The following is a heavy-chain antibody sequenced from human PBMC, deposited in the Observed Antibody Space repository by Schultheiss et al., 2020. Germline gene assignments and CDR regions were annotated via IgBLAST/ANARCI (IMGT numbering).Heavy chain of an antibody. J-gene: IGHJ4*02. Sequence: ASVKVSCKASGYTFTSYYMHWVRQAPGQGLEWMGWINPNSGGTNYAQKFQGRVTMTRDTSISTAYMELTSLTSDDTAVYYCARLNGIAVAGKHFDYWGQGTLVTVSS. CDR2: INPNSGGT. CDR3: ARLNGIAVAGKHFDY. V-gene: IGHV1-2*02. CDR1: GYTFTSYY. D-gene: IGHD6-19*01.